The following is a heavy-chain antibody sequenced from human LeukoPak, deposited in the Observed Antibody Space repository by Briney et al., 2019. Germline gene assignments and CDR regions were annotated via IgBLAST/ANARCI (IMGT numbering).Heavy chain of an antibody. CDR3: AREYYYDSSGLFDY. V-gene: IGHV3-33*01. J-gene: IGHJ4*02. Sequence: GRSLRLSCAASGFTFSSYGMHWVRQAPGKGLEWVAVIWYDGSNKYYADSVEGRFTISRDNSKNTLYLQMNSLRAEDTAVYYCAREYYYDSSGLFDYWGQGTLVTVSS. D-gene: IGHD3-22*01. CDR1: GFTFSSYG. CDR2: IWYDGSNK.